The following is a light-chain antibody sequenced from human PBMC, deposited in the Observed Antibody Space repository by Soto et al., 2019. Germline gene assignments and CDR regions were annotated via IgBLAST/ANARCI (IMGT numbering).Light chain of an antibody. CDR1: SNDVGGYNY. Sequence: QSALTQPASVSGSPGQSIAISCTGTSNDVGGYNYVSWYQQEPGKAPKLLIYDVTTRPSGVSSRFSGSKSGNTASLTISGLQTEDEADYYCTEYKSSSTVVFGGGTKLTVL. J-gene: IGLJ3*02. V-gene: IGLV2-14*01. CDR2: DVT. CDR3: TEYKSSSTVV.